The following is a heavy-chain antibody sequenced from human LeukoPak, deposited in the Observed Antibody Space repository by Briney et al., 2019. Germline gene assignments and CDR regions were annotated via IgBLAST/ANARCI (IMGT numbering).Heavy chain of an antibody. D-gene: IGHD3-10*01. CDR3: ARPSYGSGSHFDY. Sequence: GESLKISCKGSGYRFTSYWIGWVRQMPGKGLEWMGIIYPSDSDTRYSPSFQGQVTISADKSISTAYLQWSSLKASDTAMYYCARPSYGSGSHFDYWGQGTLVTVSS. CDR1: GYRFTSYW. V-gene: IGHV5-51*01. CDR2: IYPSDSDT. J-gene: IGHJ4*02.